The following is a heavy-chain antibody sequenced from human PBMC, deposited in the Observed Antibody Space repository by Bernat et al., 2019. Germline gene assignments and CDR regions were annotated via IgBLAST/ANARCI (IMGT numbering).Heavy chain of an antibody. CDR2: IYYSGST. CDR3: ARNADTDPHVTAFDI. CDR1: GASISSSNYY. V-gene: IGHV4-39*01. D-gene: IGHD2-8*01. Sequence: QLQLQESGPGLVKPSETLSLTCTVSGASISSSNYYWGWIRQPPGKGLEWIGSIYYSGSTYYNPPLKSRVTISVDTSRNQFSLKMSSATAADTALYYCARNADTDPHVTAFDIWGQGTMVTVSS. J-gene: IGHJ3*02.